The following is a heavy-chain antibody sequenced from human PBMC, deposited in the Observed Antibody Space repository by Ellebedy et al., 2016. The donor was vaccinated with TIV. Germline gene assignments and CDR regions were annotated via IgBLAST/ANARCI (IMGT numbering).Heavy chain of an antibody. V-gene: IGHV4-39*01. Sequence: MPSETLSLTCTVSGGSISSSSYYWGWIRQPPGKGLEWIGSIYYSGSTYYNPSLESRVTISVDTSKDQFSLKLNSVTAADTAVYFCARHFRYGEFFFDYWGQGTLVTVFS. D-gene: IGHD3-10*01. CDR3: ARHFRYGEFFFDY. CDR1: GGSISSSSYY. CDR2: IYYSGST. J-gene: IGHJ4*02.